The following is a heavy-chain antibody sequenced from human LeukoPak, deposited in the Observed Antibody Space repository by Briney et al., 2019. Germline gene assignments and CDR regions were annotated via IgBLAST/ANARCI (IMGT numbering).Heavy chain of an antibody. V-gene: IGHV3-7*01. CDR3: ATNTDYRFDY. D-gene: IGHD3-16*01. CDR1: GFPFSAHW. CDR2: IEKDGGDI. J-gene: IGHJ4*02. Sequence: GGSLRLSCATSGFPFSAHWMSWVRPAPGKGLEWVANIEKDGGDIHYADSVRGRFTISRDNTQTSQWLQMNSLRVEDTAIYYCATNTDYRFDYWGQGILVTVSS.